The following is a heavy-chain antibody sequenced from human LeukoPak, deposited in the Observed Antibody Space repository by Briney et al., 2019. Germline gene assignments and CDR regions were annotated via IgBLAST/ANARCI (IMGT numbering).Heavy chain of an antibody. V-gene: IGHV1-69*01. CDR1: GGTFSSYA. J-gene: IGHJ4*02. Sequence: SVKVSCKASGGTFSSYAISWVRQAPGQGLEWMGGIIPIFGTANYAQKFQGRVTITADESTSTAYMELSSLRSADTAVYYCASIRSGSYRNFDYWGQGTLVTVSS. D-gene: IGHD1-26*01. CDR2: IIPIFGTA. CDR3: ASIRSGSYRNFDY.